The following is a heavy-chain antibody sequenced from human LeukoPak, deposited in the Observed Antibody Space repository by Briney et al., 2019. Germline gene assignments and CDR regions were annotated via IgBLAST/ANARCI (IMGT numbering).Heavy chain of an antibody. D-gene: IGHD3-22*01. J-gene: IGHJ4*02. Sequence: PGGSLRLSCAASGFTFSSYGMHWVRQAPGKGLEWVAVIWYDGSNKYYADSVKGRFTISRDNSKNTLYLQMNSLRAEDTAVYYCARGRDSSGYYYVPDFDYWGRGTLVTVSS. V-gene: IGHV3-33*01. CDR2: IWYDGSNK. CDR3: ARGRDSSGYYYVPDFDY. CDR1: GFTFSSYG.